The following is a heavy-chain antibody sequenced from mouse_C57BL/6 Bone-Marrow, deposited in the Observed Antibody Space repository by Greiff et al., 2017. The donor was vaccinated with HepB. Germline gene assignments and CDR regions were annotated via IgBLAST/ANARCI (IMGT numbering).Heavy chain of an antibody. CDR1: GYTFTSYG. Sequence: QVQLKESGAELARPGASVKLSCKASGYTFTSYGISWVKQRTGQGLEWIGEIYPRSGNTYYNEKFKGKATLTADKSSSTAYMELRSLTSEDSAVYFCARHYYGSSPYWGQGTTLTVSS. CDR3: ARHYYGSSPY. D-gene: IGHD1-1*01. V-gene: IGHV1-81*01. CDR2: IYPRSGNT. J-gene: IGHJ2*01.